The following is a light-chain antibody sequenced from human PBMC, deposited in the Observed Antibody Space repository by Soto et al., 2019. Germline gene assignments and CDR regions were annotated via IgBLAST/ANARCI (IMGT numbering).Light chain of an antibody. CDR1: SSDVGGYNY. V-gene: IGLV2-14*01. Sequence: QSALTQPASVSGSPGQSITISCTGTSSDVGGYNYVSWYQQHPGKAPKLMIYDVSNRPSGVSNRFSGSKSGNMASLTISGLQAEDEADYYCSSYTSSSPPVVFGGGTQLTVL. J-gene: IGLJ2*01. CDR2: DVS. CDR3: SSYTSSSPPVV.